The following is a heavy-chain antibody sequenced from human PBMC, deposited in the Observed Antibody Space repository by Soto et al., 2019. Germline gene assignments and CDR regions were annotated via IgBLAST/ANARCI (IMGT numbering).Heavy chain of an antibody. J-gene: IGHJ4*02. Sequence: QVQLVESGGGVVQPGRSLRLSCAASGFTFSSYGMHWVRQAPGKGLEWVAVISYDGSNKYYADSVKGRFTISRDNSKNTLYLQMNSLRDEDTAVYYCAKDPYYYDSSGYYYGLDYWGQGTLVTVSS. CDR3: AKDPYYYDSSGYYYGLDY. CDR1: GFTFSSYG. D-gene: IGHD3-22*01. CDR2: ISYDGSNK. V-gene: IGHV3-30*18.